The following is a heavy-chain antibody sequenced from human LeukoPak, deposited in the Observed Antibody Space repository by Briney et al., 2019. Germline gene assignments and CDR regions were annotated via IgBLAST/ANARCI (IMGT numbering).Heavy chain of an antibody. CDR3: AREEGGDFWSGSGDALDI. CDR2: IYYSGST. D-gene: IGHD3-3*01. V-gene: IGHV4-59*11. J-gene: IGHJ3*02. CDR1: GGSISSHY. Sequence: SETLSLTCTVSGGSISSHYWSWIRQPPGKGLEWIGYIYYSGSTNYNPSLKSRVTISVDTSKNQFSLKLSSVTAADTAVYYCAREEGGDFWSGSGDALDIWGQGTMVTVSS.